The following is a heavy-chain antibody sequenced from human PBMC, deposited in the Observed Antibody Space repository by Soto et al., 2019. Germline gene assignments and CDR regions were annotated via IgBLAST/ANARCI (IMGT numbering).Heavy chain of an antibody. Sequence: EVQLLESGGGLVQPGGSLRLSCAASGFTFSSYAMSWVRQAPGKGLEWVSAISGSGGSTYYADSVKGRFTISRDNSKNTLYLQMNSLRAEDRAVYYCAKTPIAYILTGSQGYFDLWGRGTLVTVSS. CDR1: GFTFSSYA. J-gene: IGHJ2*01. CDR2: ISGSGGST. CDR3: AKTPIAYILTGSQGYFDL. D-gene: IGHD3-9*01. V-gene: IGHV3-23*01.